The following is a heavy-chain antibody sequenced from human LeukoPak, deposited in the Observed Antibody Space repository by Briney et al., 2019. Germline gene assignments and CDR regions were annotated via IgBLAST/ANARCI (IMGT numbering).Heavy chain of an antibody. D-gene: IGHD6-13*01. CDR1: GFTFSRYE. CDR2: IYSGGST. Sequence: HAGGSLRLSCAASGFTFSRYEMNWVRQAPGKGLEWVSVIYSGGSTYYADSVKGRFTISRDNSKNTVYLQMNSLRAEDTAVYYCARGQQLVGDYWGQGTLVTVSS. CDR3: ARGQQLVGDY. V-gene: IGHV3-53*01. J-gene: IGHJ4*02.